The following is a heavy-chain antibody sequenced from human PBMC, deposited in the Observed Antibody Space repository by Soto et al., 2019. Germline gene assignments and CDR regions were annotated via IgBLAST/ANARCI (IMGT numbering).Heavy chain of an antibody. Sequence: QVQPLQWGAGLLKPSETLSLTCAVYDGSFSGYYWNWIRQPPGKGLEWIGEINYSGSTNYNPSLKSRVAISVDTSKNQFSLKLTSVTAADTAVYSCARGRRRGSSSWYGMDVWGQGTTVTVSS. CDR3: ARGRRRGSSSWYGMDV. D-gene: IGHD6-13*01. CDR2: INYSGST. CDR1: DGSFSGYY. J-gene: IGHJ6*02. V-gene: IGHV4-34*01.